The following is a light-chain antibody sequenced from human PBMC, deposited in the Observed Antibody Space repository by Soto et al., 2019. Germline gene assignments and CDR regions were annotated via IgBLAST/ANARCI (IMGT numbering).Light chain of an antibody. J-gene: IGKJ5*01. CDR1: QNIINY. CDR2: AAS. Sequence: DIQMTQSPSSLSASVGERVTITCRASQNIINYLNWYQQRPGRAPKLLIYAASNLQSGVPSRFSGSGSGTEFTLTISSLQPDDSATYYCQHYNDYSYTFGPGTRLEIK. V-gene: IGKV1-39*01. CDR3: QHYNDYSYT.